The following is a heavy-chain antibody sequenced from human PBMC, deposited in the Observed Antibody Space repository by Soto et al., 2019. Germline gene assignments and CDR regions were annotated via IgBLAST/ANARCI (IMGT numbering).Heavy chain of an antibody. J-gene: IGHJ4*02. CDR3: AKNNRYCSSTNCFVFDY. D-gene: IGHD2-2*01. V-gene: IGHV3-7*01. CDR2: IKQDGSEK. Sequence: EVQLVESGGGLVQPGGSLRLSCAASGFTFSGYWMSWVRQAPGKGLEWVANIKQDGSEKYYVDSVKGRFNISRDNSKNSLYLLMNSLRAEDTAVYYCAKNNRYCSSTNCFVFDYWGQGTLVTVSS. CDR1: GFTFSGYW.